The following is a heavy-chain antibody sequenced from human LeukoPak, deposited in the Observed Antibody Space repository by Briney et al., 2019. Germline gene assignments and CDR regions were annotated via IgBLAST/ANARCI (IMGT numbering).Heavy chain of an antibody. V-gene: IGHV3-23*01. Sequence: GGSLRLSCAVSGITLSNYGMSWVRQAPGKGLEWVAGISDSGGRTNYADSVKGRFTISRDNPKNTLYLQMNSLRAEDTAVYFCAKRGVVIRVILVGFHKQAYYFDSWGQGALVTVSS. CDR2: ISDSGGRT. J-gene: IGHJ4*02. D-gene: IGHD3-22*01. CDR1: GITLSNYG. CDR3: AKRGVVIRVILVGFHKQAYYFDS.